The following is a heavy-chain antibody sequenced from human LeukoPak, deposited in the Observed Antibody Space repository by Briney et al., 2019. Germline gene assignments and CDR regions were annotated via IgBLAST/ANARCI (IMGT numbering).Heavy chain of an antibody. J-gene: IGHJ5*02. CDR2: ISSSSSYI. D-gene: IGHD3-9*01. CDR1: GFTFSSYS. CDR3: ARETYYDILTGYGWFDP. V-gene: IGHV3-21*01. Sequence: GGSLRPSCAASGFTFSSYSMNWVRQAPGKGLEWVSSISSSSSYIYYADSVKGRFTISRDNAKNSLYLQMNSLRAEDTAVYYCARETYYDILTGYGWFDPWGQGTLVTVSS.